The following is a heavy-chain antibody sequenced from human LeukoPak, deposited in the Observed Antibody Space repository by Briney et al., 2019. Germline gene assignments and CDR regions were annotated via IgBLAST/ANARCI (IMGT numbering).Heavy chain of an antibody. CDR1: GGSISSYY. Sequence: PSETLSLTCTVSGGSISSYYWSWIRQPAGKGLEWIGRIYTSGSTNYNPSLKSRVTMSVDTSKNQFSLKLSSVTAADTAVYYCARDERPFQEDAFDIWGQGTMVTVSS. J-gene: IGHJ3*02. CDR3: ARDERPFQEDAFDI. V-gene: IGHV4-4*07. CDR2: IYTSGST.